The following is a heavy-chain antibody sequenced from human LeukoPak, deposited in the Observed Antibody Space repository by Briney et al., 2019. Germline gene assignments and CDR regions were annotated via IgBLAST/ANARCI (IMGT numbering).Heavy chain of an antibody. D-gene: IGHD3-22*01. J-gene: IGHJ4*02. V-gene: IGHV1-8*01. Sequence: ASVKVSCKASGYTFTSYDINWVRQATGQGLEWMGWMNPNSGNTGYAQKFQGRVTMTRNTSISTAYMELSSLRSEDTAVYYCARISYYYDSSGYYALGYWGQGTLVTVSS. CDR3: ARISYYYDSSGYYALGY. CDR2: MNPNSGNT. CDR1: GYTFTSYD.